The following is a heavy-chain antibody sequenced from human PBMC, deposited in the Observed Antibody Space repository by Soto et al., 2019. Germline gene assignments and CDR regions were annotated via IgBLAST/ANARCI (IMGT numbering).Heavy chain of an antibody. D-gene: IGHD3-3*01. CDR2: ISSGGST. V-gene: IGHV3-66*01. CDR1: GFSVSSLY. CDR3: ARDTRGGAYDFWH. J-gene: IGHJ4*02. Sequence: EVQLVESGGGLVQPGGCLRLSCAASGFSVSSLYMTWVRQAPGKGLEWVSVISSGGSTYYADSVKGRFTISRDISTNTLFLEMNSLRAEDTAVYHCARDTRGGAYDFWHGGQGTLVTVSS.